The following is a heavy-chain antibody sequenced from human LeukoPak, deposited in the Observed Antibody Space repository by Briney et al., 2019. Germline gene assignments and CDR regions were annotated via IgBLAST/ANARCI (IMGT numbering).Heavy chain of an antibody. CDR1: GGSISSSYYY. V-gene: IGHV4-61*01. CDR2: IYYSGST. D-gene: IGHD3-22*01. CDR3: ARETDTYYYDSSGYYYVSWYFDL. J-gene: IGHJ2*01. Sequence: PSETLSLTCTVSGGSISSSYYYWSWIRQPPGKGLEWIGYIYYSGSTNYNPSLKSRVTISVDTSKNQLSLKLSSVTAADTAVYYCARETDTYYYDSSGYYYVSWYFDLWGRGTLVTVSS.